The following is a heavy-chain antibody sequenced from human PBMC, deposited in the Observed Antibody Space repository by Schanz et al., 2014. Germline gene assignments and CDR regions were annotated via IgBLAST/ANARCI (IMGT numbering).Heavy chain of an antibody. J-gene: IGHJ4*02. V-gene: IGHV3-33*01. D-gene: IGHD1-1*01. CDR3: ARAHGNNWYGKGLDY. Sequence: QVQLVESGGGVVQFGRSLRLSCVASGFTFSSYGMHWVRQAPGKGLEWVAVIWYDGSTKYYADSVKGRFTISRDNSKNTLYLQMNSLRADDTAVYFCARAHGNNWYGKGLDYWGQGTLXTVSS. CDR2: IWYDGSTK. CDR1: GFTFSSYG.